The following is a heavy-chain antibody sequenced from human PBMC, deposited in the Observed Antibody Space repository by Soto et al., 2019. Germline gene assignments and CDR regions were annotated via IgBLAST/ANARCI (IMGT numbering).Heavy chain of an antibody. Sequence: DVQLLESGGGLVQPGGSLSLACEASGFTFSDHGMSWVRQAPGKGLEWVSAISGSVGSTYYVNSVKGRFTISRDNSKNTLFLQMSSLRDEDTAVYYWAKDRTIAARNYDAWGQGALVTVSS. CDR1: GFTFSDHG. J-gene: IGHJ5*02. V-gene: IGHV3-23*01. CDR3: AKDRTIAARNYDA. CDR2: ISGSVGST. D-gene: IGHD6-6*01.